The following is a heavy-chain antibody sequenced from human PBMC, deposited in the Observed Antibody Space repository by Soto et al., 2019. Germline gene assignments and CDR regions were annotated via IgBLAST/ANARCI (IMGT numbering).Heavy chain of an antibody. D-gene: IGHD6-19*01. V-gene: IGHV3-11*06. J-gene: IGHJ4*02. Sequence: GGSLRLSCAASGFTFSDYYMSWIRQAPGKGLEWVSYISSSSSYTNYADSVKGRFTISRDNAKNSLYLQMNSLRAEDTAVYYCARAVAGSPFDYWGQGTLVTVSS. CDR3: ARAVAGSPFDY. CDR1: GFTFSDYY. CDR2: ISSSSSYT.